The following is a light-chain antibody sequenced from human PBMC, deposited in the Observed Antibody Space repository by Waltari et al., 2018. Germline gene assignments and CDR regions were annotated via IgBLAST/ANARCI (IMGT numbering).Light chain of an antibody. V-gene: IGKV2-24*01. CDR2: KIS. CDR3: QQYYNIPWT. CDR1: QSLVHSDGNTY. Sequence: DIVMTQTPLSSTVTLGQPASISCRSSQSLVHSDGNTYLSWLQQRPGQPPRVLIYKISNRFAGAPERFRVSGSGTDFALTISSLQAEDAAVYYCQQYYNIPWTFGQGTKVEVK. J-gene: IGKJ1*01.